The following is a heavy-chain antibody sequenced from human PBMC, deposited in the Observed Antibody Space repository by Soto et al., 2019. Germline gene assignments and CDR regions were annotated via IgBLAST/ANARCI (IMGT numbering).Heavy chain of an antibody. J-gene: IGHJ4*02. V-gene: IGHV4-39*01. CDR3: ARTTITMIVVVITVFDY. CDR1: GGSISSSSYY. D-gene: IGHD3-22*01. Sequence: SETLSLTCTVSGGSISSSSYYWGWIRQPPGKGLEWIGSIYYSGSTYYNPSLKSRVTISVDTSKNQFSLKLSSVTAADTAVYYCARTTITMIVVVITVFDYWGQGTLVTVSS. CDR2: IYYSGST.